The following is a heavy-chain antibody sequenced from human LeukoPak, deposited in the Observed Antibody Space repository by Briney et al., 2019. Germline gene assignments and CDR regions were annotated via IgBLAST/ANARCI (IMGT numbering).Heavy chain of an antibody. CDR1: GLTFRSYG. CDR2: ISTKGGST. V-gene: IGHV3-64*01. CDR3: AGGDGYRDIGLLDY. D-gene: IGHD5-24*01. J-gene: IGHJ4*02. Sequence: GGSLRLSCAASGLTFRSYGMHWVRQAPGKGLEYVSAISTKGGSTYYANSVKGRFTICRDNSKNTLYLQMGSLRAEDMAVYYCAGGDGYRDIGLLDYWGQGTLVSVSS.